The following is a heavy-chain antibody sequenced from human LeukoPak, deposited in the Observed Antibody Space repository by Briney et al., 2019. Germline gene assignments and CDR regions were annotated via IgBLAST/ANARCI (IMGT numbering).Heavy chain of an antibody. CDR1: GGSFSGYY. D-gene: IGHD3-22*01. Sequence: SETLSLTCAVYGGSFSGYYWSWIRQPPGKGLEWIGSIYYSGSTYYNPSLKSRVTISVDTSKNQFSLKLSSVTAADTAVYYCDYYDSSGYLYGADYWGQGTLVTVSS. V-gene: IGHV4-34*01. CDR2: IYYSGST. J-gene: IGHJ4*02. CDR3: DYYDSSGYLYGADY.